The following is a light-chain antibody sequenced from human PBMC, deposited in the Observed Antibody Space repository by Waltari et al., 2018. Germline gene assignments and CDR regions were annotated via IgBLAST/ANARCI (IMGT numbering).Light chain of an antibody. CDR1: TSDVGSYDL. Sequence: QSALTQPASVSGTPGQSITISCSGTTSDVGSYDLVSWYQQHPGEAPKLLICEGFKRPPDTSSRFSGAKSGSTASLTISGLQPEDEADYYCCSYASRGTYVFGSGTKVTVL. CDR2: EGF. J-gene: IGLJ1*01. V-gene: IGLV2-23*01. CDR3: CSYASRGTYV.